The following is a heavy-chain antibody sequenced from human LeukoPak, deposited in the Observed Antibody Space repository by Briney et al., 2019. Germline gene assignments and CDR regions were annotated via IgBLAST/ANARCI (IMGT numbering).Heavy chain of an antibody. D-gene: IGHD3-10*01. CDR2: ISYDGSNK. CDR3: ARNGGWFGEFQNYYGMDV. V-gene: IGHV3-30*04. CDR1: GVTFSSYA. J-gene: IGHJ6*04. Sequence: GRSLRLSCAASGVTFSSYAMHWVRQAPGKGLEWVAVISYDGSNKYYADSVKGRFTISRDNSKNTLYLQMNSLRAEDTAVYYCARNGGWFGEFQNYYGMDVWGKGTTVTVSS.